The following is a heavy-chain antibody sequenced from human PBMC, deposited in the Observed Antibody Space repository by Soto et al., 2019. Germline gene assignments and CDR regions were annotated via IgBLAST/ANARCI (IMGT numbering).Heavy chain of an antibody. CDR1: GFSFSYYS. CDR2: IWHDGTKK. CDR3: ARAHADSFDYFYDGMDV. D-gene: IGHD5-18*01. V-gene: IGHV3-33*01. Sequence: QVQLVESGGGVVQPGRSLRVSCAASGFSFSYYSIHWVRQPPGKGLEWLAVIWHDGTKKYYAAPVKGRFTISRENSKHTVYLQMTSLRVEDTALYYCARAHADSFDYFYDGMDVWGQGTTVTVSS. J-gene: IGHJ6*02.